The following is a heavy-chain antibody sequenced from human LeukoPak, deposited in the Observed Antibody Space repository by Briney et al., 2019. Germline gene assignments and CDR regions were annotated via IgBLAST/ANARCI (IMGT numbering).Heavy chain of an antibody. CDR2: ISYDGSNK. D-gene: IGHD2-2*01. J-gene: IGHJ6*02. CDR1: GFTFSSYG. Sequence: GGSLRLSCAASGFTFSSYGMHWVRQAPGKGLEWVAVISYDGSNKYYADSVKGRFTISRDNSKNTLYLQMNSLRAEDTAVYYCAKDGPHCSSTSCYGMDVWGQGTTVTASS. V-gene: IGHV3-30*18. CDR3: AKDGPHCSSTSCYGMDV.